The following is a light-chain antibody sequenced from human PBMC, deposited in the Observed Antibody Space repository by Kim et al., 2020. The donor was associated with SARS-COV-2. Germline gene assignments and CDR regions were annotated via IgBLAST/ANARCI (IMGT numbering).Light chain of an antibody. CDR2: RND. J-gene: IGLJ2*01. Sequence: GQRVTISCSGSSSNIGSNYVYWYQQLPRTAPKLLIYRNDQWPSGVPDRFSGSKSGTSASLAISGLRSEDEADYYCAAWDDSLTGGVFGGGTQLTVL. CDR3: AAWDDSLTGGV. V-gene: IGLV1-47*01. CDR1: SSNIGSNY.